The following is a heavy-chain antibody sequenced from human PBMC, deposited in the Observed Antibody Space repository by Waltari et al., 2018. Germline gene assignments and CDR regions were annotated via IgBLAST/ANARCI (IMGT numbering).Heavy chain of an antibody. Sequence: EVQLVESGGALVQPGGSVRLSCAASGFTFSTTWVCWVRQPPGKGREWVANIKPDGSEKYYVDSVKGRFTISRDNAKNSLYLQMNSLRAEDTAVYFCASGGGRPFDYWGQGTLVTVSS. CDR3: ASGGGRPFDY. V-gene: IGHV3-7*01. D-gene: IGHD3-16*01. CDR2: IKPDGSEK. CDR1: GFTFSTTW. J-gene: IGHJ4*02.